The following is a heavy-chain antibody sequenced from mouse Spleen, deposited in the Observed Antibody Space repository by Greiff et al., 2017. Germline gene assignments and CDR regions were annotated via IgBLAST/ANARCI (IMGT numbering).Heavy chain of an antibody. V-gene: IGHV5-6-3*01. Sequence: EVQLLESGGGLVQPGGSLKLSCAASGFTFSSYAMSWVRQTPEKRLGWVAAINSNGGSTYYPDTVKDRFTIARDNAKNTLYLQMSSLRSEDTALYYCARGGSYYSYDVGYYFDYWGQGTTLTVSS. J-gene: IGHJ2*01. CDR1: GFTFSSYA. CDR2: INSNGGST. D-gene: IGHD2-12*01. CDR3: ARGGSYYSYDVGYYFDY.